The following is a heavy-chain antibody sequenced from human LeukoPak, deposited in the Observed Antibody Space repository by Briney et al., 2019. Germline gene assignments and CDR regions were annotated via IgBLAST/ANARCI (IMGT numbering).Heavy chain of an antibody. V-gene: IGHV3-74*01. CDR1: GFTFSNYW. D-gene: IGHD1-1*01. J-gene: IGHJ4*02. Sequence: GGSLRLSCAAAGFTFSNYWMHWVRQAPGKGLVWVSRIKTDGSSTTYADSVKGRFTISRDDAKNTLYLHMYSLRAEDTAVYYCARGWNADYWGQGTLVTVSS. CDR3: ARGWNADY. CDR2: IKTDGSST.